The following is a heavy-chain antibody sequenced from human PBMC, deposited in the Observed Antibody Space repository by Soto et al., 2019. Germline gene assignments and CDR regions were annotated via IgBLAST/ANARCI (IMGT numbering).Heavy chain of an antibody. CDR1: GFTFSSYG. V-gene: IGHV3-33*01. CDR2: IWYHESNK. Sequence: PGGSLRLSCAASGFTFSSYGMHWVRQAPGKGLEWVAVIWYHESNKYYADSVKGRFTISRDNSKNTLSPQMNSLRAEDTAVYYCGRDKGLVGGSPIDYWGQGTPVTVSS. CDR3: GRDKGLVGGSPIDY. J-gene: IGHJ4*02. D-gene: IGHD2-2*01.